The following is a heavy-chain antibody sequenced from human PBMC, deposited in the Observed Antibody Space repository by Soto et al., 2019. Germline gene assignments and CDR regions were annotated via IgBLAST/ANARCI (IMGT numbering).Heavy chain of an antibody. CDR3: ARAPGLKYYYYYGMDV. CDR1: GGSFSGYY. J-gene: IGHJ6*02. Sequence: SETLSLTCAVYGGSFSGYYWSWIRQPPGKGLEWIGEINHSGSTNYNPSLKSRVTISVDTSKNQFSLKLSSVTAADTAVYYCARAPGLKYYYYYGMDVWGQGTTVTVSS. V-gene: IGHV4-34*01. CDR2: INHSGST. D-gene: IGHD3-9*01.